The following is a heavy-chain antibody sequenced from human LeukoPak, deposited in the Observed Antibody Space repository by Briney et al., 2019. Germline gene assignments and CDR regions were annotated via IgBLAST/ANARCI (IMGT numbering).Heavy chain of an antibody. D-gene: IGHD4-17*01. CDR2: ISSSSSYI. CDR3: ARTTVISEAFDY. J-gene: IGHJ4*02. CDR1: GLTFRSYS. V-gene: IGHV3-21*01. Sequence: GGSLRLSFAASGLTFRSYSMNWVPQAPGKGLNGVSSISSSSSYIYYADSVKGRFTISRDNAKNSLYLQMNSLRAEDTAVYYCARTTVISEAFDYWGQGTLVTVSS.